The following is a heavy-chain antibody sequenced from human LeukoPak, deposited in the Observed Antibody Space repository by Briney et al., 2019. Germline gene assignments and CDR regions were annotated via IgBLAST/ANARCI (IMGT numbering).Heavy chain of an antibody. CDR2: INHSGST. CDR3: ARRKIIGETWIQLHNWFDP. V-gene: IGHV4-34*01. D-gene: IGHD5-18*01. Sequence: SETLSLTCAVYGGSFSGYYWSWIRQPPGKGLEWIGEINHSGSTNYNPSLKSRVTISVDTSKNQFSLKLSSVTAADTAVYYCARRKIIGETWIQLHNWFDPWGKGTTVTVSS. CDR1: GGSFSGYY. J-gene: IGHJ5*01.